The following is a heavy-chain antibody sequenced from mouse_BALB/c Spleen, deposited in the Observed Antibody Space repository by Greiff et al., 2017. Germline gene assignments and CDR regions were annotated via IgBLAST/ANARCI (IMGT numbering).Heavy chain of an antibody. J-gene: IGHJ1*01. CDR2: ISSGGST. Sequence: EVKVVESGGGLVKPGGSLKLSCAASGFTFSSYAMSWVRQTPEKRLEWVASISSGGSTYYPDSVKGRFTISRDNARNILYLQMSSLRSEDTAMYYCARGRGLPLYWYFDVWGAGTTVTVSS. CDR1: GFTFSSYA. D-gene: IGHD2-2*01. CDR3: ARGRGLPLYWYFDV. V-gene: IGHV5-6-5*01.